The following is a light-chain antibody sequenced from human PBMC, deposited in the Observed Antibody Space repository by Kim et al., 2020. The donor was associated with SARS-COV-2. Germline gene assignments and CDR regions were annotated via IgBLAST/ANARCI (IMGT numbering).Light chain of an antibody. CDR2: DVS. J-gene: IGLJ3*02. Sequence: PGQSTTISFTGINDIGGYNYVSWYQHHPGRVPKLIIYDVSKRPSGISARFSGSQSGNTASLTISGLQAEDEGDYYCGSYTSSITVVFGGGTQLTVL. CDR1: NDIGGYNY. V-gene: IGLV2-14*03. CDR3: GSYTSSITVV.